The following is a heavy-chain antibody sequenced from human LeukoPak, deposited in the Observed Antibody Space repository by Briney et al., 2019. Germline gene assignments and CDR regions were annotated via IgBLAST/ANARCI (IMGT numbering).Heavy chain of an antibody. Sequence: PGGSLRLSCSASGFTFSNYAIHWVRQAPGKGLEFVSSISSEALTTYFADSLKGRFTITRDNSKNTVYLQMSSLRAEDTAVYYCVKGGIYIRHVFDVWGQGTMVTVSS. V-gene: IGHV3-64D*09. CDR1: GFTFSNYA. D-gene: IGHD5-12*01. CDR2: ISSEALTT. CDR3: VKGGIYIRHVFDV. J-gene: IGHJ3*01.